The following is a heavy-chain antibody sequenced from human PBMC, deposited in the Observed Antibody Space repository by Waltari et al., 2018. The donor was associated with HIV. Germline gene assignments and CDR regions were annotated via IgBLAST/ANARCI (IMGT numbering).Heavy chain of an antibody. CDR2: IYYSWST. D-gene: IGHD3-10*01. J-gene: IGHJ6*02. CDR1: GGSISRGGYY. CDR3: ARTRVTMVQGVINYYYYGMDV. V-gene: IGHV4-31*03. Sequence: QVQLQESGPGLVKPSQTLSLTCTVSGGSISRGGYYWSWIRQHPEKGLEWIGYIYYSWSTYYNPSLKSRVTISVDTSKNQFSLKLSSVTAADTAVYYCARTRVTMVQGVINYYYYGMDVWGQGTTVTVSS.